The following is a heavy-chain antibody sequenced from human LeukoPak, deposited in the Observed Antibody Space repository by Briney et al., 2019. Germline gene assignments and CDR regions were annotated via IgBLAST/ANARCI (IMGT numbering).Heavy chain of an antibody. D-gene: IGHD6-13*01. J-gene: IGHJ4*02. CDR3: AGPAVNSSSWYGEFDY. V-gene: IGHV4-39*01. CDR1: GGSISSRSDY. CDR2: IYYSGST. Sequence: SETLSLTCTVSGGSISSRSDYWGWIRQPPGRGLEWLGIIYYSGSTYYNPSLKSRVTISVDTSKNQFSLKLSSVTAADTAVYYCAGPAVNSSSWYGEFDYWGQGTLVTVSS.